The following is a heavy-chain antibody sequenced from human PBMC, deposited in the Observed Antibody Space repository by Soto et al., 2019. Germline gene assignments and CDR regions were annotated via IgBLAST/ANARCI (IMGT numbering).Heavy chain of an antibody. V-gene: IGHV1-18*01. J-gene: IGHJ5*02. CDR2: ISAYNGNT. D-gene: IGHD6-13*01. CDR1: GYTFTIYG. CDR3: AREDSSSWWGQNWFDP. Sequence: QVQLVQSGAEVKKPGASVKVSCNASGYTFTIYGISWVRQAPGQGLEWMGWISAYNGNTNYAQKLQGRVTMTTDTSTSTAYMELRSLRSDDTAVYYCAREDSSSWWGQNWFDPWGQGTLVTVSS.